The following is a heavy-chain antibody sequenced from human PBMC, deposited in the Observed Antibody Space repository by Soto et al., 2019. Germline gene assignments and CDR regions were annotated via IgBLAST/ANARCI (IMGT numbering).Heavy chain of an antibody. CDR2: ISYDGSNK. CDR3: ARDGPPILMITTNSFDY. D-gene: IGHD3-16*01. J-gene: IGHJ4*02. V-gene: IGHV3-30-3*01. CDR1: GFTFSSYA. Sequence: LRLSCAASGFTFSSYAMHWVRQAPGKGLEWVAVISYDGSNKYYADSVKGRFTISRDNSKNTLYLQMNSLRAEDTAVYYCARDGPPILMITTNSFDYWGQGTLVTVSS.